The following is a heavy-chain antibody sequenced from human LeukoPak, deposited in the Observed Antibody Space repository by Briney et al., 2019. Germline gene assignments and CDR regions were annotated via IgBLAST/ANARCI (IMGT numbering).Heavy chain of an antibody. J-gene: IGHJ4*02. CDR3: ARHPSGSSFDY. CDR1: GGSISNYY. D-gene: IGHD3-22*01. CDR2: IYYSGST. V-gene: IGHV4-59*08. Sequence: SETLSLTCTVSGGSISNYYWSLIRQPPGKGLEWIGYIYYSGSTNYNPSLKSRVTISVDTSKNQFSLKLSSVTAADTAVYYCARHPSGSSFDYWGQGTLVTVSS.